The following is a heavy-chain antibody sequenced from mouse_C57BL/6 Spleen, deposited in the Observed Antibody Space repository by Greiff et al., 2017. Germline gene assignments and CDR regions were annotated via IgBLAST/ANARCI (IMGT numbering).Heavy chain of an antibody. V-gene: IGHV1-64*01. CDR3: ARSKGYYYGSSYDAWFAY. D-gene: IGHD1-1*01. J-gene: IGHJ3*01. CDR2: IHPNSGST. CDR1: GYTFTSYW. Sequence: QVQLKQPGAELVKPGASVKLSCKASGYTFTSYWMHWVKQRPGQGLEWIGMIHPNSGSTNYNEKFKSKATLTVDKSSSTAYMQLSSLTSEDSAVYYCARSKGYYYGSSYDAWFAYWGQGTLVTVSA.